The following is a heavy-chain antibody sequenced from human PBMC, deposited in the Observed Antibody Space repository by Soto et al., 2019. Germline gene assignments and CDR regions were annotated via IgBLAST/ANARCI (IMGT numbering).Heavy chain of an antibody. D-gene: IGHD6-19*01. Sequence: GASVKVSCKASGYTFTVYYMHWVRQAPGQGLEWMGWINPKSGGTMYPQKFQGRVTMTRDTSTSTVYVELGSLRSDETAVYYCARDLIAVAGRNDYWGQGTLVTVSS. V-gene: IGHV1-2*02. CDR1: GYTFTVYY. CDR3: ARDLIAVAGRNDY. J-gene: IGHJ4*02. CDR2: INPKSGGT.